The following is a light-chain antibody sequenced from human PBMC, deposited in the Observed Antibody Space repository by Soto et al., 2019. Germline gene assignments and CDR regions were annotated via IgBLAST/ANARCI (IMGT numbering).Light chain of an antibody. J-gene: IGKJ2*01. CDR3: QQYGSSPPYT. CDR1: QSVSNNY. Sequence: EVVLTQSPGTLSLSPGEKATLSCGASQSVSNNYLAWYQQKPGQAPRLLIFGSSDRATDIPDRFSGSGSGTDFTLTISRLEPEDFAVYYCQQYGSSPPYTFGQGTKLEIK. CDR2: GSS. V-gene: IGKV3-20*01.